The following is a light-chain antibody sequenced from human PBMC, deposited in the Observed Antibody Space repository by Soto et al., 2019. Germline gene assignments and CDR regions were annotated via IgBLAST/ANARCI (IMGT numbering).Light chain of an antibody. CDR2: STS. V-gene: IGKV1-39*01. CDR1: QSISNH. J-gene: IGKJ2*01. CDR3: QQSYSALMYT. Sequence: DIQMTQSPSSLSASVGDRVTITCRASQSISNHLNWYQQKSGKAPQLLIYSTSSLQSGVPPRFSGSGSGTDFTLTITNLQPEDFATYYCQQSYSALMYTFGQGTKVGIK.